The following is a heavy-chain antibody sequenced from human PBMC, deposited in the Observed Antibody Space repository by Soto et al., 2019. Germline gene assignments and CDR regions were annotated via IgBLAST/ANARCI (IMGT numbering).Heavy chain of an antibody. Sequence: PSETLSLTCTVPGGSISSGDYYWSWIRQPPGKGLEWIGYIYYSGSTYYNPSLKSRVTISVDTSKNQFSLKLSSVTAADTAVYYCARATIVLVPAAMVSHWFDPWGQGTLVTVPQ. J-gene: IGHJ5*02. CDR2: IYYSGST. D-gene: IGHD2-2*01. CDR3: ARATIVLVPAAMVSHWFDP. CDR1: GGSISSGDYY. V-gene: IGHV4-30-4*01.